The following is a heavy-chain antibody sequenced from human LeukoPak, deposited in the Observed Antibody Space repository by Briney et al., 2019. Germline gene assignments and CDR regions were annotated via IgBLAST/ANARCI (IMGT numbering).Heavy chain of an antibody. J-gene: IGHJ4*02. Sequence: GESLKISCQGSGYSFTSYWIGWVRQMPGKGLEWMGIIYPGDSDTRYSPSFQGQVTISADKSISTAYLQWSSLKASDTAMYYCARQIRYADGALDYWGQGTLVTVSS. CDR1: GYSFTSYW. D-gene: IGHD1-1*01. CDR3: ARQIRYADGALDY. V-gene: IGHV5-51*01. CDR2: IYPGDSDT.